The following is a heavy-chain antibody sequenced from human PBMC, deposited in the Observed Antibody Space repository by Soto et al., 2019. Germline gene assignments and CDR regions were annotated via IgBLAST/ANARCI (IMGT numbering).Heavy chain of an antibody. CDR2: IIPILGIA. D-gene: IGHD3-3*01. CDR3: ASFWSGYSRSNWFDP. J-gene: IGHJ5*02. Sequence: SVKVSCKASGGTFSSYTISWVRQAPGQGLEWMGRIIPILGIANYAQKFQGRVTITADKSTSTAYMELSSLRSEDTAVYYCASFWSGYSRSNWFDPWGQGTLVTVSS. CDR1: GGTFSSYT. V-gene: IGHV1-69*02.